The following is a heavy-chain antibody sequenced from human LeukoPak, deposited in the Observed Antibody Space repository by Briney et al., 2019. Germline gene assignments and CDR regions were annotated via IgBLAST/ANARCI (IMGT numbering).Heavy chain of an antibody. V-gene: IGHV4-34*01. D-gene: IGHD2-8*02. Sequence: SETLSLTCAVYGGSFSGYYWSWIRQPPGKGLEWIGEINHSGSTNYNPSLKSRVTISVDTSKNQFSLKLSSVTAADTAVYYCARDTGTLLDYWGQGTLVTVSS. CDR3: ARDTGTLLDY. CDR1: GGSFSGYY. J-gene: IGHJ4*02. CDR2: INHSGST.